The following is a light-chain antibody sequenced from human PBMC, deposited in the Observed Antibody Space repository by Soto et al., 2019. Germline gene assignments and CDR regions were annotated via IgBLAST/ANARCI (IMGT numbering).Light chain of an antibody. V-gene: IGKV1-5*01. Sequence: DIQMTQSPPTLSASVGDRVTITCRASQSIRHYLAWYQQMPGKAPKLLIYGASTLQSGVPSRFSGSGSGTEFTLTISSLQPDDFGTYFGQRHNSYAQTCGQGTKVEIK. CDR3: QRHNSYAQT. J-gene: IGKJ1*01. CDR2: GAS. CDR1: QSIRHY.